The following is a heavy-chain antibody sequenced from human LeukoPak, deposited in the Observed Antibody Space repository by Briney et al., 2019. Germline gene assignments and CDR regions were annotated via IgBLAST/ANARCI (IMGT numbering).Heavy chain of an antibody. Sequence: GGSLRLSCAASGFTFSSYSMNWVRQAPGKGLEWVSYISSSSSTIYYADSVKGRFTISRDNAKNSLYLQMNSLRAEDTAVYCCAKDRSGGYCSSTSCYTAVSAFDIWGQGTMVTVSS. J-gene: IGHJ3*02. CDR1: GFTFSSYS. CDR2: ISSSSSTI. D-gene: IGHD2-2*02. CDR3: AKDRSGGYCSSTSCYTAVSAFDI. V-gene: IGHV3-48*04.